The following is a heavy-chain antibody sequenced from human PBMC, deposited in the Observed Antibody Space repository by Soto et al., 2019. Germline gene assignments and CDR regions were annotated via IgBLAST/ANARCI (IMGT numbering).Heavy chain of an antibody. D-gene: IGHD5-18*01. V-gene: IGHV4-34*01. CDR1: GESFSGYY. Sequence: PSETLSLTCAVYGESFSGYYWSWIRQPPGKGLQWIGEIYHSGSTNYNPSLKSRVTISVDKSKNQFSLKLSSVTAADTAVYYCARADVDTAMVTFDYWGQGTLVTVSS. J-gene: IGHJ4*02. CDR2: IYHSGST. CDR3: ARADVDTAMVTFDY.